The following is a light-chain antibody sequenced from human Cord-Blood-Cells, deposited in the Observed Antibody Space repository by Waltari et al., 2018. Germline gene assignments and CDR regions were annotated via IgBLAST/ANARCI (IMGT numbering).Light chain of an antibody. V-gene: IGKV1-39*01. CDR2: AAS. J-gene: IGKJ2*01. Sequence: DIKMTQSPSYLSASVGDRVTITCRASQSISSYLNWYQQKPGKAPKLLIHAASSLQSGVPSRFSGSGSGTDFTLTISSLQPEDFATYYCQQSYSTPRTFGQGTKLDIK. CDR1: QSISSY. CDR3: QQSYSTPRT.